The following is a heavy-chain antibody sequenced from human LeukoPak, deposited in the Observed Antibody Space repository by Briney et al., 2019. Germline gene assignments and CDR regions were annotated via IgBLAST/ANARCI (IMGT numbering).Heavy chain of an antibody. J-gene: IGHJ6*03. CDR2: LWYDGSNE. CDR1: GFTFRGYG. D-gene: IGHD4-17*01. Sequence: GGSLRLSCVAPGFTFRGYGIHWVRQAPGKGLEWLSLLWYDGSNEYYADSVKGRFTISRDNSKNTLYLQMNSLRAEDTAVYYCAKGMTTGPRSVYHYMDVWGKGTTVTVSS. V-gene: IGHV3-33*06. CDR3: AKGMTTGPRSVYHYMDV.